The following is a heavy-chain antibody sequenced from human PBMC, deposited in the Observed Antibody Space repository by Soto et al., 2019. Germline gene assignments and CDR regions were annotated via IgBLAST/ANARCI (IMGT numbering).Heavy chain of an antibody. CDR1: GYSFTSYW. V-gene: IGHV5-51*01. CDR2: IYPGDSDT. D-gene: IGHD1-26*01. J-gene: IGHJ4*02. Sequence: PGESLKISCKGSGYSFTSYWIGWVRQMPGKGLEWMGIIYPGDSDTRYSPSFQGQVTISADKSISTAYLQWSSLKASDTAMYYCARHNTRSPWDRANDYWGQGTLVTVSS. CDR3: ARHNTRSPWDRANDY.